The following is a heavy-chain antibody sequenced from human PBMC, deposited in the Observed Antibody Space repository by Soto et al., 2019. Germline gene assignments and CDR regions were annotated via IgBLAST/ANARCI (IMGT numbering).Heavy chain of an antibody. CDR2: INPNSGGT. CDR3: ARDQAESLGDYYYYYGMDV. V-gene: IGHV1-2*02. D-gene: IGHD1-26*01. CDR1: GYTLTGYY. J-gene: IGHJ6*02. Sequence: GASVKVSCKASGYTLTGYYMHWVRQAPGQGLEWMGWINPNSGGTNYAQKFQGRVTMTRDTSISTAYMELSRLRSDDTAVYYCARDQAESLGDYYYYYGMDVWGQGTTVTVSS.